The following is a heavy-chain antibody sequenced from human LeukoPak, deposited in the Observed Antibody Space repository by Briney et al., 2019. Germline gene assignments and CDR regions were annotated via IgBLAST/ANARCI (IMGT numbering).Heavy chain of an antibody. J-gene: IGHJ4*02. CDR2: IKQDGSEK. CDR1: GFTFSGYW. Sequence: GGSLRLSCAASGFTFSGYWMTWVRQAPGKGLEWVANIKQDGSEKYYVDSVKGRFTISRDNAKNSLYLQMNSLRAEDTAAYYCATYCSSTSCHTFDYWGQGILVTVSS. D-gene: IGHD2-2*01. V-gene: IGHV3-7*02. CDR3: ATYCSSTSCHTFDY.